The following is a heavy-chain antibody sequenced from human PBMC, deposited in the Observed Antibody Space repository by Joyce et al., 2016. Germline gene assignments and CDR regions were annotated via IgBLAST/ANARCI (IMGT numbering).Heavy chain of an antibody. D-gene: IGHD2-2*01. CDR1: GNSFSDSY. Sequence: QVQLVQSGAEVKKPGASVNVSCKASGNSFSDSYIHWVRQAPGQGPQWLGRINPDSGATLYTQKFQARVTMTRDTSISTVYMELSRLTSDDTAVYFGARSPMPPYAFDVWGQGTLVTVSS. CDR2: INPDSGAT. V-gene: IGHV1-2*06. J-gene: IGHJ3*01. CDR3: ARSPMPPYAFDV.